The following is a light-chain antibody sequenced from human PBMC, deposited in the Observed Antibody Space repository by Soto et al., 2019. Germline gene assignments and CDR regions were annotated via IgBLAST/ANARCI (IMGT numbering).Light chain of an antibody. Sequence: EIVLTQSPVTLSLSPGERATLSCRASQTVSSRLAWYQQKPGQAPRLLIYDASNRATGIPPRFSGSGSGTEFTLTISSIEPDEYVAYYCQQHHRWPITFGQGTRLEIK. J-gene: IGKJ5*01. CDR3: QQHHRWPIT. CDR2: DAS. V-gene: IGKV3-11*01. CDR1: QTVSSR.